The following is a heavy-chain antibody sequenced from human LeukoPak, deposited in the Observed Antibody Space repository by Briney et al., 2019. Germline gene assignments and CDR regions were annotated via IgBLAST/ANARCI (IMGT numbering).Heavy chain of an antibody. Sequence: GSLRLSCAASGFTFSSYWMSWVRQPPGKGLEWIGEINHSGSTNYNPSLKSRVTISVDTSKNQLSLKLSSVTAADTAVYYCARDVGARLSGFWGQGTLVTVSS. CDR3: ARDVGARLSGF. V-gene: IGHV4-34*01. CDR2: INHSGST. J-gene: IGHJ4*02. CDR1: GFTFSSYW. D-gene: IGHD6-6*01.